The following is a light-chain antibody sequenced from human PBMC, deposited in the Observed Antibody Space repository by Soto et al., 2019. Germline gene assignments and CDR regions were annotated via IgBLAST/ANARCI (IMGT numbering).Light chain of an antibody. CDR3: QQYNSSPLT. Sequence: DIQMTQSPSTLSASVGDRVTITFRASQSISSWLAWYQQKPGQAPKLLIYKASSLESGVPSRFSGSGSGTEFTLAISSLQPDDFATYYCQQYNSSPLTFGGGTKVEIK. V-gene: IGKV1-5*03. CDR1: QSISSW. CDR2: KAS. J-gene: IGKJ4*01.